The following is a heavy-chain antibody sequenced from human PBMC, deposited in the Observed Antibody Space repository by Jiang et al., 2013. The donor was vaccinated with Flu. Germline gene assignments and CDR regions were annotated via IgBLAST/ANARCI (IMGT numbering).Heavy chain of an antibody. CDR2: ISNTGRTI. Sequence: RLSCAASGFSLNAYAMYWVRQAPGKGLEWVSYISNTGRTIYYADSVEGRFTISRDSDKNSLYLQMNSLRDEDTAVYYCARDSGTGHLYYNRRPPDYWGQGVLVTVSS. V-gene: IGHV3-48*02. D-gene: IGHD2-8*01. CDR3: ARDSGTGHLYYNRRPPDY. CDR1: GFSLNAYA. J-gene: IGHJ4*02.